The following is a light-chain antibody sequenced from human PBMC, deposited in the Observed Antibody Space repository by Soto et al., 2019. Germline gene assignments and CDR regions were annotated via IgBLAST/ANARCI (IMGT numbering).Light chain of an antibody. V-gene: IGKV1-39*01. Sequence: DIQMTQSPSSLSASVGDRVTITCRASQDISDYVTWYQQRPGNAPKVLVYGASTLQSGVPSRFSGSGAGTDFTLTITSLQPEDFGIYYCQQRYSNVITFGQGTRLEI. J-gene: IGKJ5*01. CDR3: QQRYSNVIT. CDR2: GAS. CDR1: QDISDY.